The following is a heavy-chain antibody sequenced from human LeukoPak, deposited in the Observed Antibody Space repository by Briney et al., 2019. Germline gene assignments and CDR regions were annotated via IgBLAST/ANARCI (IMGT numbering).Heavy chain of an antibody. J-gene: IGHJ5*02. Sequence: GASVKVSCKASGYTFTGYYMHWVRQAPGQGLEWMGWIDPNSGGTNYAQKFQGRVTMTRDTSISTAYMELSRLRSDDTAVYYCARGSMIEDDYSNYAVCWFDLWGQGTLVTVSS. V-gene: IGHV1-2*02. CDR1: GYTFTGYY. CDR2: IDPNSGGT. D-gene: IGHD4-4*01. CDR3: ARGSMIEDDYSNYAVCWFDL.